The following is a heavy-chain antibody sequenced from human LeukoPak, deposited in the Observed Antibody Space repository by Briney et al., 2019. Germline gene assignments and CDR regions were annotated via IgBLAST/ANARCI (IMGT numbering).Heavy chain of an antibody. CDR1: GYTFTSYD. D-gene: IGHD3-10*01. V-gene: IGHV1-8*01. CDR3: ARGDIYGSGSYYIYYYYGMDV. Sequence: GASVKVSCKASGYTFTSYDINWVRQATGQGLEWMGWMNPNSGNTGYAQKFQGGVTMTGNTSISTAYMELSSLRSEDTAVYYCARGDIYGSGSYYIYYYYGMDVWGQGTTVTVSS. J-gene: IGHJ6*02. CDR2: MNPNSGNT.